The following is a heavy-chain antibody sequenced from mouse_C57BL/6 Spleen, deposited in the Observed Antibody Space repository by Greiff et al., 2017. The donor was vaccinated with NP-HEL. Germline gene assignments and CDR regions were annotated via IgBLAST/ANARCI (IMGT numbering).Heavy chain of an antibody. D-gene: IGHD1-1*01. CDR2: INPSNGGT. CDR3: ARGGYGSSLYYFDY. CDR1: GYTFTSYW. V-gene: IGHV1-53*01. J-gene: IGHJ2*01. Sequence: QVQLKQPGTELVKPGASVKLSCKASGYTFTSYWMHWVKQRPGQGLEWIGNINPSNGGTNYNEKFKSKATLTVDKSSSTAYMQLSSLTSEDSAVYYCARGGYGSSLYYFDYWGQGTTLTVSS.